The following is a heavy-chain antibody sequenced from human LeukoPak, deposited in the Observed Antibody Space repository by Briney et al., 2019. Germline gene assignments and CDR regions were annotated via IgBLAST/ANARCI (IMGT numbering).Heavy chain of an antibody. CDR3: TTDVDYYGSGSYLSVDY. Sequence: GRSLRLSCAASGFTFSNAWMSWVRQAPGKGLEWVGRIKSKTDGGTTDYAAPVKGRFTISRDDSKNTLYLQMNSLKTEDTAVYYCTTDVDYYGSGSYLSVDYWGQGTLVTVSS. V-gene: IGHV3-15*01. D-gene: IGHD3-10*01. CDR2: IKSKTDGGTT. CDR1: GFTFSNAW. J-gene: IGHJ4*02.